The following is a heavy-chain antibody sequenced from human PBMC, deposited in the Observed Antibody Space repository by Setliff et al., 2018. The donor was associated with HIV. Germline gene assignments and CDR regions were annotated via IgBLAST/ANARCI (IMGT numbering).Heavy chain of an antibody. V-gene: IGHV4-61*02. CDR2: VYAGGTT. J-gene: IGHJ5*02. CDR1: GGSISSGSYY. Sequence: SETLSLTCTVSGGSISSGSYYWTWIRQSAGKGLEWIGRVYAGGTTNYNPSLKSRVTISMDSSQNQFSLNLTSVTAADTGVYYCARSRAISSFDPWGQGAQVTVSS. D-gene: IGHD3-16*02. CDR3: ARSRAISSFDP.